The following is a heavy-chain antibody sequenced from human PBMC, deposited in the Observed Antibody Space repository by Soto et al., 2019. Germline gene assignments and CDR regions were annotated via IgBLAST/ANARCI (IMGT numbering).Heavy chain of an antibody. J-gene: IGHJ4*02. D-gene: IGHD3-22*01. CDR2: IWYDGSNK. Sequence: GGFLRLSCAASGFTFSSYGMHWVRQAPGKGLEWVAVIWYDGSNKYYADSVKGRFTISRDNSKNTLYLQMNSLRAEDTAVYYCARGPSYYYDSSGYYPFDYWGQGTLVTVSS. CDR3: ARGPSYYYDSSGYYPFDY. CDR1: GFTFSSYG. V-gene: IGHV3-33*01.